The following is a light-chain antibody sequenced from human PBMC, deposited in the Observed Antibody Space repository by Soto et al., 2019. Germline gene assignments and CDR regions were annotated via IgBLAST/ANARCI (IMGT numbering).Light chain of an antibody. CDR1: QSVSSH. V-gene: IGKV3-15*01. CDR2: AAS. J-gene: IGKJ4*01. CDR3: QQYNDLVT. Sequence: VVMTQSPATLSVSPGERVTLSCRASQSVSSHLAWYQQKPGQAPRLLMYAASTRANGIPARFSGSGSGTEFTLTISSLQSEDSALYYCQQYNDLVTFGGGTKVEIK.